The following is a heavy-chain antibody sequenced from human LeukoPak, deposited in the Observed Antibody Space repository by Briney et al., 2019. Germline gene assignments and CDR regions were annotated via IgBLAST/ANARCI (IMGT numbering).Heavy chain of an antibody. V-gene: IGHV1-46*01. Sequence: GASVKVSCKASGYTFTSYYMHWVRQAPGQGLEWMGIINPSGGSTSYAQKFQGRVTMTRDTSTSTVYMELSSLRSEDTAVYYCARGGAAAGSRRNWFDPWGQGTLVTVSS. J-gene: IGHJ5*02. D-gene: IGHD6-13*01. CDR1: GYTFTSYY. CDR3: ARGGAAAGSRRNWFDP. CDR2: INPSGGST.